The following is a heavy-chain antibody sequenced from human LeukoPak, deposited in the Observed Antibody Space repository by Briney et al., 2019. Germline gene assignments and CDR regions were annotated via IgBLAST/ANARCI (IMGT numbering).Heavy chain of an antibody. CDR1: GFTFDDYA. J-gene: IGHJ4*02. CDR2: INSDGSST. V-gene: IGHV3-74*01. Sequence: GGSLRLSCAASGFTFDDYAMHWVRQAPGKGLLWVSRINSDGSSTSYADSVKGRFTISRDNAKSTLYLQMNSLRAEDTAVYYCARALAVAGTGGYYWGQGTLVTVSS. D-gene: IGHD6-19*01. CDR3: ARALAVAGTGGYY.